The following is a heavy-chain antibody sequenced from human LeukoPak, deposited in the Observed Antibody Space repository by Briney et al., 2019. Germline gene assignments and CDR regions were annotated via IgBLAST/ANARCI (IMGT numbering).Heavy chain of an antibody. V-gene: IGHV3-74*01. CDR1: GFTFSNYW. J-gene: IGHJ6*03. CDR3: ASVSSGSYFGYYYYYMDV. CDR2: INRVARST. Sequence: GGSLRLSCAVSGFTFSNYWMHWVRQAPGKGLVWVSRINRVARSTSYADSVKAPFTISRPNAKNTLYLQMNSLRAEDTAVYYCASVSSGSYFGYYYYYMDVSGKGTTVTVSS. D-gene: IGHD1-26*01.